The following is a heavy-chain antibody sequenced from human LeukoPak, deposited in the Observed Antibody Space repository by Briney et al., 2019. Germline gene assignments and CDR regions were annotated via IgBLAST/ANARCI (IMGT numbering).Heavy chain of an antibody. CDR1: GFTFSSYS. CDR3: AKGVDYCSGGSCPADY. V-gene: IGHV3-30*18. D-gene: IGHD2-15*01. Sequence: GGSLRLSCAASGFTFSSYSMNWVRQAPGKGLEWVAVISYDGNNKYYADSVKGRFTISRDNSKNTLFLQMNSLRAEDTAVYYCAKGVDYCSGGSCPADYWGPGTLVTVSS. J-gene: IGHJ4*02. CDR2: ISYDGNNK.